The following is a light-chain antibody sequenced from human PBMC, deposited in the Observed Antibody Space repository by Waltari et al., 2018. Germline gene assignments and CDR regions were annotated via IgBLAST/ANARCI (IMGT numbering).Light chain of an antibody. CDR2: GAS. CDR1: HSVGKNY. CDR3: QQYIWSYT. Sequence: LVLTQSPATLSLSPGERATLSCSASHSVGKNYLAWYQQKPGQAPRLLIYGASSRATGVPDRFSGSGSGTDFTLTISRLEPEDFAVYYCQQYIWSYTFGRGTKLEIK. J-gene: IGKJ2*01. V-gene: IGKV3-20*01.